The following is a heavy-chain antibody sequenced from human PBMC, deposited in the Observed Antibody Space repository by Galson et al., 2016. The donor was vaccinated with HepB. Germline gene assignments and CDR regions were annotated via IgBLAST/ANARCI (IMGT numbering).Heavy chain of an antibody. Sequence: SLRLSCAASGFTFRNYTMNWVRQAPGKGLEWVSSISSSGTFIFYGDSVEGRFTLSRDNAKNSVYLQMDSLRADDTAIYYCGRLVDFYRAYQDSWGQGTLVTVSS. CDR3: GRLVDFYRAYQDS. V-gene: IGHV3-21*01. J-gene: IGHJ4*02. CDR2: ISSSGTFI. CDR1: GFTFRNYT. D-gene: IGHD3-16*01.